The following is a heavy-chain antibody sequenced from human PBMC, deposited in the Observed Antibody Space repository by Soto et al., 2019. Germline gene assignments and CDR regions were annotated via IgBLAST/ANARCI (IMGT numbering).Heavy chain of an antibody. CDR2: IYYSGST. J-gene: IGHJ4*02. D-gene: IGHD4-17*01. Sequence: SETLSLTCTVSGGSSSSYYWSWIRQPPGKGLEWIGYIYYSGSTNYNPSLKSRVTISVDTSQNQFSLKLSSMTAADTAVYYCARRYGRYFDYWGQGTLVTVSS. V-gene: IGHV4-59*08. CDR3: ARRYGRYFDY. CDR1: GGSSSSYY.